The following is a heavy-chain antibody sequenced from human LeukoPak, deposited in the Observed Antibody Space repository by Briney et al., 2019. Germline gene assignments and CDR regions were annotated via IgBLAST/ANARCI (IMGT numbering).Heavy chain of an antibody. Sequence: SETLSLTCAVSGGSISSSNWWSWVRQPPGKGLEWIGEIYHSGSTNYNPSLKSRVTISVDKSKNQFSLKLSSVAAADTAVYYCARDLNYYDSSGYYPRAAFDIWGQGTMVTVSS. CDR3: ARDLNYYDSSGYYPRAAFDI. D-gene: IGHD3-22*01. CDR2: IYHSGST. J-gene: IGHJ3*02. CDR1: GGSISSSNW. V-gene: IGHV4-4*02.